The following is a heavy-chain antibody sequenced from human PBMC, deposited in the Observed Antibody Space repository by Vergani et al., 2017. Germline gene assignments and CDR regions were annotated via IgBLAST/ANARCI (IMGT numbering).Heavy chain of an antibody. D-gene: IGHD4-11*01. CDR1: GFTFSRHW. J-gene: IGHJ5*02. CDR3: ARDNYSNYWFDP. V-gene: IGHV3-74*01. CDR2: VNPEGTNT. Sequence: EVQLVESGGGLVQPGGSLRLSCAASGFTFSRHWMHWVRQAPGKGLVWVSRVNPEGTNTPYADSVKGRFTISRDNAKNMMYLQLNSLRDEDTAVYYCARDNYSNYWFDPWGQGTLVTVSS.